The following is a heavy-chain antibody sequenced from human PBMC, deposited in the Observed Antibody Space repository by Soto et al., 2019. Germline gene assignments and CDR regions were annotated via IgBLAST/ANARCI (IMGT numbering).Heavy chain of an antibody. Sequence: SVKVSCTTSGDSFTSYYLHWVREAPGQGLEWMGGIIPSGGTTTYAQKFQGRVTMTSDTSTSTVYMELNILTSPDTAVYYSARPQYDRGWPLDDWGQGTLVTVPS. J-gene: IGHJ4*02. CDR2: IIPSGGTT. CDR3: ARPQYDRGWPLDD. CDR1: GDSFTSYY. D-gene: IGHD6-19*01. V-gene: IGHV1-46*01.